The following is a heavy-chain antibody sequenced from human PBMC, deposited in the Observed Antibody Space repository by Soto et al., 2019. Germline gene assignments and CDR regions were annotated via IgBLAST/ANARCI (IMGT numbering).Heavy chain of an antibody. V-gene: IGHV4-39*07. J-gene: IGHJ5*02. CDR2: IYYSGST. CDR1: GGSISSRSYY. D-gene: IGHD2-21*02. CDR3: ARDRCGGDCYYGNWFDP. Sequence: SETLSLTCTVSGGSISSRSYYWGWIRQPPGKGLEWIGSIYYSGSTNYNPSLKSRVTISVDTSKNQFSLKLSSVTAADTAVYYCARDRCGGDCYYGNWFDPWGQGTLVTVSS.